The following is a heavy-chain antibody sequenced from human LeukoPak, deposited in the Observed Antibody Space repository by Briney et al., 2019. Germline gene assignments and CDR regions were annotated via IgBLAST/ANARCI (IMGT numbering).Heavy chain of an antibody. CDR2: IYHSGST. Sequence: PSETLSLTCTVSGGSISSGGYYWSWIRQPPGTGLEWSGYIYHSGSTYYNPSLKSRVTISVDTSKNQFSLKLSSVTAADTAVYYCARNPLVGQLVYDAFDIWGQGTMVTVSS. D-gene: IGHD6-13*01. J-gene: IGHJ3*02. CDR3: ARNPLVGQLVYDAFDI. V-gene: IGHV4-61*08. CDR1: GGSISSGGYY.